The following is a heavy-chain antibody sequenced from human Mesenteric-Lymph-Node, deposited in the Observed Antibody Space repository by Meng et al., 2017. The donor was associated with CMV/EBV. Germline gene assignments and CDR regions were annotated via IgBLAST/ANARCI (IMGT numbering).Heavy chain of an antibody. D-gene: IGHD6-19*01. V-gene: IGHV3-7*01. CDR1: TFTFSNHW. J-gene: IGHJ5*02. CDR2: IKQDGSEK. Sequence: GGSLRLSCVASTFTFSNHWMNWVRQAPGKGLEWVANIKQDGSEKYYVDSVKGRFTISRDTAKNSVYLQMDSLRAEDTALYYCAKENSFRSQWLVTWGQGTLVTVSS. CDR3: AKENSFRSQWLVT.